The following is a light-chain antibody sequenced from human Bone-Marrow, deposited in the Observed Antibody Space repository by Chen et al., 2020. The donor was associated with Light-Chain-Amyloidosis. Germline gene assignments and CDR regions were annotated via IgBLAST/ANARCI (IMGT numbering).Light chain of an antibody. CDR1: SGSIATNY. V-gene: IGLV6-57*01. CDR2: EDD. J-gene: IGLJ3*02. CDR3: QSYQGSSQGV. Sequence: NFMLTQPHSVSESPGKTVIIFCTRSSGSIATNYVHWYQQRPGTSPTTVIHEDDQRPSGVPDRFSGSSDRSSNTASLTISGLQTEDEADYYCQSYQGSSQGVFGGGTKLTVL.